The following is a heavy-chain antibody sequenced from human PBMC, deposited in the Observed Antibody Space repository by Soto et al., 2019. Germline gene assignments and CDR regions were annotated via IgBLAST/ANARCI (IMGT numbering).Heavy chain of an antibody. J-gene: IGHJ6*04. CDR1: GGSISSYY. V-gene: IGHV4-59*01. CDR3: ARVGGDSDVGNYYYGMDV. CDR2: IYYSGST. D-gene: IGHD4-17*01. Sequence: SETLSLTCTVSGGSISSYYWSWIRQPPGKGLEWIGYIYYSGSTNYNPSLKSRVTISVDTSKNKFSLRLSSVTAADTAVYYCARVGGDSDVGNYYYGMDVWGKGTRVTVSS.